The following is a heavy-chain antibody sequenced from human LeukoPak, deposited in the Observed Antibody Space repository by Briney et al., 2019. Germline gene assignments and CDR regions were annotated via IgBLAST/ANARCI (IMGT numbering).Heavy chain of an antibody. CDR2: ISSSSYI. CDR1: GFTFSSYS. CDR3: AKEGVMPYDFWSGITYYYYGMDV. J-gene: IGHJ6*02. Sequence: PGGSLRLSCAASGFTFSSYSMNWVRQAPGKGLEWVSSISSSSYIYYADSVKGRFTISRDNAKNSLYLQMNSLRAEDTAVYYCAKEGVMPYDFWSGITYYYYGMDVWGQGTTVTVSS. V-gene: IGHV3-21*01. D-gene: IGHD3-3*01.